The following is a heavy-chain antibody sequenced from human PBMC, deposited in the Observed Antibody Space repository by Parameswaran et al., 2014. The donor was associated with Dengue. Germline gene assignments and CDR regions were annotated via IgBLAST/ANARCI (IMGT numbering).Heavy chain of an antibody. CDR2: RDYSGGT. D-gene: IGHD5-18*01. CDR3: AGGYNNNF. V-gene: IGHV4-59*12. Sequence: RWIRQPPGKGLEWIRWRDYSGGTNYNPSLKSRVAISVDTSKNQFSLDLSSVTAADTAVYYCAGGYNNNFWGQGTLVTVSS. J-gene: IGHJ4*02.